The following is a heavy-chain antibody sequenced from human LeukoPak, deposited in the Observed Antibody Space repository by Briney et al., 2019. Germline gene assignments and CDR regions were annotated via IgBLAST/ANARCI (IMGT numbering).Heavy chain of an antibody. D-gene: IGHD2-15*01. CDR2: IIISSSYI. Sequence: PGGSLRLSCAASGFTFSSYSMDWDRQAPGKGLEWVSSIIISSSYIYYADSVKGRFTISRDNAKNSLYLQMNSLRAEDTAVYYCAREGFSFDYWGQGTLVTISS. V-gene: IGHV3-21*01. CDR3: AREGFSFDY. J-gene: IGHJ4*02. CDR1: GFTFSSYS.